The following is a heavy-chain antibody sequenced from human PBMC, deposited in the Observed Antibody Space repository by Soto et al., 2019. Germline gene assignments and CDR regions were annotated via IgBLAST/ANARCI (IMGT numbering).Heavy chain of an antibody. CDR1: GLTVSGKYY. V-gene: IGHV3-33*06. J-gene: IGHJ3*02. CDR3: AKRYQGTGGDAFDI. D-gene: IGHD2-8*02. Sequence: LRLSCAAFGLTVSGKYYMAWVRQAPGKGLEWVAVMWYDGTNKYYGESVKGRFTISRDNSKNTLYLQMNSLRAEDTAVYYCAKRYQGTGGDAFDIWGQGTMVTVSS. CDR2: MWYDGTNK.